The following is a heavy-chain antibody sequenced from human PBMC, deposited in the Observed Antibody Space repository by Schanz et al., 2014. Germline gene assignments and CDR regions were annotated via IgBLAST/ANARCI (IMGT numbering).Heavy chain of an antibody. CDR1: GFAFSSYG. Sequence: EVQLLESGGGLVQPGGSLRLSCLASGFAFSSYGMNWLRQAPGKGLEWVSYVSRSTPDIYYADSVKGRFTISRDNTKNSLFLQLNSLRADDTAVYYCARNRGSGGQNWYFDLWGRGTLXTVAS. CDR3: ARNRGSGGQNWYFDL. J-gene: IGHJ2*01. D-gene: IGHD1-26*01. CDR2: VSRSTPDI. V-gene: IGHV3-48*04.